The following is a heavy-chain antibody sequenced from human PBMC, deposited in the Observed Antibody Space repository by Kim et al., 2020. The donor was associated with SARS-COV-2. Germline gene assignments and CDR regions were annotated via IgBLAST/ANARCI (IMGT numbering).Heavy chain of an antibody. D-gene: IGHD2-15*01. J-gene: IGHJ4*02. V-gene: IGHV1-3*01. CDR2: GNDNK. Sequence: GNDNKIYSQKFQGRVTFTTDTSASTAYRELSSLRSEDSAVYYCLGGYYFDYWGQGTLVTVSS. CDR3: LGGYYFDY.